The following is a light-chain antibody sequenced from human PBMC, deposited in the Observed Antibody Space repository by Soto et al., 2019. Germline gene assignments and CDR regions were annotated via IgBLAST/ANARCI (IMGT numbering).Light chain of an antibody. CDR3: QQYGSSPLT. CDR1: QSVSGK. J-gene: IGKJ4*01. V-gene: IGKV3-15*01. CDR2: DAS. Sequence: ERLIAPSPATLSVSPGERATLSCRASQSVSGKLAWYQQKPGQAPRLLIYDASTRATGIPARFSGSGSGTEFTLTISSLQSEDFAVYYCQQYGSSPLTFGGGTKVDIK.